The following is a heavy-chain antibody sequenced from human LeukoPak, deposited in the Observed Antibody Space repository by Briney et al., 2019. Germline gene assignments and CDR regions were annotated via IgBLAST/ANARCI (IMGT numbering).Heavy chain of an antibody. CDR3: ARRGYSGYDYGLFDY. D-gene: IGHD5-12*01. V-gene: IGHV5-51*01. J-gene: IGHJ4*02. Sequence: GGSLKISCKGSGYSFTSYWIGWVRQMPGKGLEWMGIIYPGDSDTRYSPSFQGQVTISADKSISTAYLQWSSLKASDTAMYYCARRGYSGYDYGLFDYWGQGTLVTVSS. CDR1: GYSFTSYW. CDR2: IYPGDSDT.